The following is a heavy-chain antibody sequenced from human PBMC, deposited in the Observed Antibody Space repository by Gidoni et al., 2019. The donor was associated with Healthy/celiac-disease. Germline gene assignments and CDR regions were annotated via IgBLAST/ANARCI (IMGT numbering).Heavy chain of an antibody. Sequence: QVQPVQSGAEVKKPRASVKVSCKASGYTFTSYGISWVRQAPGQGLEWMGGISAYNGNTNYAQKLQGRVTMTTDTSTSTAYMELRSLRSDDTAVYYCARDSHLAYCGGDCNDAFDIWGQGTMVTVSS. J-gene: IGHJ3*02. CDR2: ISAYNGNT. CDR3: ARDSHLAYCGGDCNDAFDI. D-gene: IGHD2-21*02. CDR1: GYTFTSYG. V-gene: IGHV1-18*01.